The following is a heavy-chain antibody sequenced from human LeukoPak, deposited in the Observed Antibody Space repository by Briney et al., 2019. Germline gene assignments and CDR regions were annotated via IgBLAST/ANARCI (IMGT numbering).Heavy chain of an antibody. CDR2: ITHSGST. J-gene: IGHJ4*02. CDR1: YGSISSYY. Sequence: SETLSLTCTVSYGSISSYYWNWIRQPPGKGLEWIGEITHSGSTNYSPSLKSRVTISVDMSKNHFSLKMNSLTAADTAVYYCARGPYFEYWGQGTLVTVSS. CDR3: ARGPYFEY. V-gene: IGHV4-34*01.